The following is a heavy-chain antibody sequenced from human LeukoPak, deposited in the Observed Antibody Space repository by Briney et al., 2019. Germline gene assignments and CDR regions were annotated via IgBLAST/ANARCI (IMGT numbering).Heavy chain of an antibody. CDR2: INSDGSIT. Sequence: GGSLRLSCAASGFAFSRNWMHWVRQAPGKGLVWVSRINSDGSITNYADSVKGRFTISRDNAKNTLYLQMSSLRAEDTAVYYCAKIDAYWGQGTLVTVSS. CDR3: AKIDAY. V-gene: IGHV3-74*01. J-gene: IGHJ4*02. CDR1: GFAFSRNW.